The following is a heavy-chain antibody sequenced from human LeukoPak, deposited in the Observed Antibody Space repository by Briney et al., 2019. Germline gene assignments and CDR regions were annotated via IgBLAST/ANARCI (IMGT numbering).Heavy chain of an antibody. J-gene: IGHJ5*02. CDR2: IYYSGST. D-gene: IGHD5-24*01. Sequence: SETLSLTCTVSGGSISSYYWSWIRQPPGKGLEWIGYIYYSGSTNYNPSLKSRVTISVDTSKNQFSLKLSSVTAADTAVYYCATSRDGSTMGKFDPWGQGTLVTVSS. CDR1: GGSISSYY. CDR3: ATSRDGSTMGKFDP. V-gene: IGHV4-59*01.